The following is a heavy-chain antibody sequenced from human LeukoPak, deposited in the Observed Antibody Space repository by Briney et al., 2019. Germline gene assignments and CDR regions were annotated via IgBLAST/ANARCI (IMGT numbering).Heavy chain of an antibody. V-gene: IGHV4-4*07. CDR1: GGSISSYY. D-gene: IGHD2-2*01. CDR3: ARDLVVPDDAFDI. J-gene: IGHJ3*02. CDR2: IYTSGST. Sequence: SETLSLTCPVSGGSISSYYWSWIRPPAGKGLEWIGRIYTSGSTNYNPSLKSRVTMSVDTSKNQFSLKLSSVTAADTAVYYCARDLVVPDDAFDIWGQGTMVTVSS.